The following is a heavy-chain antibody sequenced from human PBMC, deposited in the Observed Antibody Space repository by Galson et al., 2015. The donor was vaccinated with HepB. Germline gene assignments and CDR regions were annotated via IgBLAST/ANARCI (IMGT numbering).Heavy chain of an antibody. Sequence: SLRLSCAASGFAFSSYAMNWVRQAPGKGLEWVSAISGSGGSTFYADSVQGRFTISRDNSKNTVHLQMNNLRAEDTAVYYCTKHRLAVPGHWYFEPWGRGTLVSVSS. V-gene: IGHV3-23*01. CDR1: GFAFSSYA. J-gene: IGHJ2*01. CDR3: TKHRLAVPGHWYFEP. D-gene: IGHD6-19*01. CDR2: ISGSGGST.